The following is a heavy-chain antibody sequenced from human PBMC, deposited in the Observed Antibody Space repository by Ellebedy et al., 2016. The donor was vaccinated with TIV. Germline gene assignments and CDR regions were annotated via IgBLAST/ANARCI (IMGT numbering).Heavy chain of an antibody. V-gene: IGHV4-59*01. CDR1: GGSISSNY. CDR2: ISYSGST. J-gene: IGHJ5*02. CDR3: ARLNWNWFDP. Sequence: MPSETLSLTCTVSGGSISSNYWSRIRQPPGKGLEWIGCISYSGSTNFNPSLKSRVTISVDTSKNQFSLKLSSVTTADTAVYYCARLNWNWFDPWGQGTLVTVSS.